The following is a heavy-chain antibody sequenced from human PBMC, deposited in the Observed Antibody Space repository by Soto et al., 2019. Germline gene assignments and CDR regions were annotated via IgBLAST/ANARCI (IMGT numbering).Heavy chain of an antibody. V-gene: IGHV4-59*01. CDR1: GGSISSYY. CDR3: ARAVGEGYSGYVIYYYFDY. Sequence: PSETLSLTCTVSGGSISSYYWSWIRQPPGKGLEWIGYIYYSGSTNYNPSLKSRVTISVDTSKNQFSLKLSSVTAADTAVYYCARAVGEGYSGYVIYYYFDYWGQGTLVTVSS. D-gene: IGHD5-12*01. J-gene: IGHJ4*02. CDR2: IYYSGST.